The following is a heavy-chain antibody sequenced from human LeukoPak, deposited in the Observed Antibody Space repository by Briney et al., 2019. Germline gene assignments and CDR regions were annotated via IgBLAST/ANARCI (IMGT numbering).Heavy chain of an antibody. J-gene: IGHJ4*02. V-gene: IGHV3-9*01. CDR3: ARSAGEN. CDR1: GFTFDDYA. D-gene: IGHD1-1*01. Sequence: PGRSLRLSCAASGFTFDDYAMHWVRQAPGKGLEWVSGISWNSGSIGYADSVKGRFTISRDDAKSSVYLQMNSLRADDTAVYYCARSAGENWGQGTLVTVSS. CDR2: ISWNSGSI.